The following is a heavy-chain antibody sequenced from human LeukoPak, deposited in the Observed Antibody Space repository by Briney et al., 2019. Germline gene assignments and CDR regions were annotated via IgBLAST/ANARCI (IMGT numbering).Heavy chain of an antibody. D-gene: IGHD1-26*01. CDR1: RFTFSSYG. J-gene: IGHJ4*02. V-gene: IGHV3-30*02. Sequence: GGSLRLSCAAARFTFSSYGMHWVRQAPGKGLEWVAFIPYDGNNKYYADSVKGRFTISRDNSKNTLFLQMNSLRAEDTAVYFCVKDGDNSGSYLVYWGQGTLVTVSS. CDR2: IPYDGNNK. CDR3: VKDGDNSGSYLVY.